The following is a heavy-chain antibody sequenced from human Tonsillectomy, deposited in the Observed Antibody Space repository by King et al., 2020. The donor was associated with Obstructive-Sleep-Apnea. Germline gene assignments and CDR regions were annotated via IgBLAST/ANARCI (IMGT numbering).Heavy chain of an antibody. CDR1: GGSISSSSYY. J-gene: IGHJ3*02. D-gene: IGHD3-22*01. CDR3: ARHARGLDAFDI. CDR2: IYYSGST. V-gene: IGHV4-39*01. Sequence: LQLQESGPRLVKPSETLSVSCTVSGGSISSSSYYWGWIRQPPGKGLEWIGNIYYSGSTYYNPSLKSRVTISVDTSKNQFSLKLSSVTAADTAVYYCARHARGLDAFDIWGQGTMVTVSS.